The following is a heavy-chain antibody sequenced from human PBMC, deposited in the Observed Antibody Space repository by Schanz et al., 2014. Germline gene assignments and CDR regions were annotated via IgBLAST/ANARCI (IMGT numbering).Heavy chain of an antibody. Sequence: VQLVESGGGWVQPGGSLRLSCTASGFPFSDYFMAWIRQPPGRGLEWVSYIGNGGVTIYYADSVKGRFTISRDNSKNTLYLQMNSLRPEDTAIYYCAKNQYDDVDLSSFYFDFWGQGTLVTVSS. CDR3: AKNQYDDVDLSSFYFDF. J-gene: IGHJ4*02. V-gene: IGHV3-11*01. D-gene: IGHD3-10*02. CDR2: IGNGGVTI. CDR1: GFPFSDYF.